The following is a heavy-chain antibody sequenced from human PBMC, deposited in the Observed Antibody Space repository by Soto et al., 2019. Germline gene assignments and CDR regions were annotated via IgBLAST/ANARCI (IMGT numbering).Heavy chain of an antibody. D-gene: IGHD3-22*01. J-gene: IGHJ4*02. V-gene: IGHV1-69*13. CDR2: IIPLFGTA. CDR1: GGTFSTYA. Sequence: SVKVSCKASGGTFSTYAIDWVLQAPGQGLEWMGGIIPLFGTAKYAQNFQGRITITADESTNTAYMELRSLRSQDTAVYYCARGVHYDSSGYYYFYWGQGTLVTVSS. CDR3: ARGVHYDSSGYYYFY.